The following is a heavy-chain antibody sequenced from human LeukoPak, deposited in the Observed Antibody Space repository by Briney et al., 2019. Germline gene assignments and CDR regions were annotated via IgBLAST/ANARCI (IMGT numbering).Heavy chain of an antibody. CDR1: GFTFSTYW. Sequence: GGALRLSCAASGFTFSTYWMSWVRQAPGKGLEWVANIKQDGSEKYYVDSVKGRFTISRDNSKNTLYLQMNSLRAEDTAVYYCARGPWGVGAYFDYWGQGTLVTVSS. J-gene: IGHJ4*02. CDR2: IKQDGSEK. V-gene: IGHV3-7*03. D-gene: IGHD1-26*01. CDR3: ARGPWGVGAYFDY.